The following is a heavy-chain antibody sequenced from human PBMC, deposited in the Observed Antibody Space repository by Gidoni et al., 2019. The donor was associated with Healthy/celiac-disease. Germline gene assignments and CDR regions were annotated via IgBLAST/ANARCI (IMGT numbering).Heavy chain of an antibody. D-gene: IGHD6-6*01. CDR1: GFTFDDYA. V-gene: IGHV3-9*01. CDR2: ISWNSGSI. CDR3: AKDYSSAGAYYFDY. Sequence: EVQLVESGGGLVQPGRSLRLSCAASGFTFDDYAMHWVRQAPGKGLEWVSGISWNSGSIGYADSVKGRFTISRDNAKNSLYLQMNSLRAEDTALYYCAKDYSSAGAYYFDYWGQGTLVTVSS. J-gene: IGHJ4*02.